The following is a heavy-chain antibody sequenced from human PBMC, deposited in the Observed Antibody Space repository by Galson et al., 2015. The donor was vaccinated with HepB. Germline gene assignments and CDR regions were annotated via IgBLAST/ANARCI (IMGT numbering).Heavy chain of an antibody. CDR1: GFTFSTYA. V-gene: IGHV3-23*01. J-gene: IGHJ4*02. Sequence: SLRLSCAGTGFTFSTYALRWVRQAPGKGLEWVAVVTGNGGYTAYTESMKGRFTISRDNSKNTLYLQMNRLRADDTAVYYCAKDGLQGHDRWGQGTLVTVSS. D-gene: IGHD1-14*01. CDR2: VTGNGGYT. CDR3: AKDGLQGHDR.